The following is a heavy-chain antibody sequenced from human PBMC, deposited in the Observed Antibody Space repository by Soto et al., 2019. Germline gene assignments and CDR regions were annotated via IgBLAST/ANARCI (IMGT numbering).Heavy chain of an antibody. CDR3: AMETARYFDY. Sequence: LSLTCAVYGGSFSGYYWSWIRQPPGKGLEWIGEINHSGSTNYNPSLKSRVTISVDTSKNQFSLKLSSVTAADTAVYYCAMETARYFDYWGQGTLVTVSS. D-gene: IGHD5-18*01. V-gene: IGHV4-34*01. J-gene: IGHJ4*02. CDR2: INHSGST. CDR1: GGSFSGYY.